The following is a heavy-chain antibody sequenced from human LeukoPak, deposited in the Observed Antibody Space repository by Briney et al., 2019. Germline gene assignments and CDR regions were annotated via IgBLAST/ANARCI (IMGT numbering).Heavy chain of an antibody. V-gene: IGHV3-48*01. J-gene: IGHJ3*02. CDR2: IDTGTSTI. CDR3: AKLVGSSHDAFDI. CDR1: GFTFSTYS. D-gene: IGHD2-8*02. Sequence: GGSLRLSCAASGFTFSTYSMNWVRQAPGKGLEWVSYIDTGTSTIYYADSVKGRFTISRDNSKDTLYLQMNSLRAEDTAVYYCAKLVGSSHDAFDIWGQGTMVTVSS.